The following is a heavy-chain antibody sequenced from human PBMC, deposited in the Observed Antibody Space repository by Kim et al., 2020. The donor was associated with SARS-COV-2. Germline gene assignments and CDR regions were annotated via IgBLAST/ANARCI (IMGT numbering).Heavy chain of an antibody. CDR1: GGSISSSSYY. CDR2: IYYSGST. D-gene: IGHD6-6*01. Sequence: SETLSLTCTVSGGSISSSSYYWGWIRQPPGKGLEWIGSIYYSGSTYYNPSLKSRVTISVDTSKNQFSLKLSSVTAADTAVYYCARWGDSSSPQEGWGQGTLVTVSS. J-gene: IGHJ4*02. CDR3: ARWGDSSSPQEG. V-gene: IGHV4-39*01.